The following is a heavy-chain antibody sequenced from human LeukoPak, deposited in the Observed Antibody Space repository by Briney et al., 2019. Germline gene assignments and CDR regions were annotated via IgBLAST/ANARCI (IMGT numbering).Heavy chain of an antibody. CDR1: GYTFTTYY. CDR3: ARGRGSGTYSARDFDY. J-gene: IGHJ4*02. D-gene: IGHD3-10*01. CDR2: INTSGGST. V-gene: IGHV1-46*01. Sequence: ASVKVSCKASGYTFTTYYMHWVRQAPGQGLEWRGVINTSGGSTSYAQRFQGRVTMTRDTSTSTVYMELSSLRSEDTAVYHCARGRGSGTYSARDFDYWGQGTLVTVSS.